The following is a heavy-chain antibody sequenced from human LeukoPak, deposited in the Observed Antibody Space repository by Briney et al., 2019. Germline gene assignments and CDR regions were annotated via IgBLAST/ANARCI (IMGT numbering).Heavy chain of an antibody. CDR1: GGSINSYY. Sequence: SETLSLTCTVSGGSINSYYWTWIRQPPGKGLEWMGYIYYSGSTNYNPSLKSRVTISVDTSKNQFSLKLSSVTAADTAIYHCARGARREGYNFDYWGQGTLVTVSS. CDR3: ARGARREGYNFDY. D-gene: IGHD5-24*01. V-gene: IGHV4-59*01. CDR2: IYYSGST. J-gene: IGHJ4*02.